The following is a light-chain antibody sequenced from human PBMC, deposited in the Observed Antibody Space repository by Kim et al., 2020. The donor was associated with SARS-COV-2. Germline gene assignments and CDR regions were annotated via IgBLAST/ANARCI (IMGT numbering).Light chain of an antibody. Sequence: QLVLTQSPSASASLGASVKLTCTLSSGHSSYAIAWHQQQPEKGPRYLMKLNSDGSHSKGDGIPDRFSGSSSGAERYLTISSLQSEDEAAYYCQTWDTAIRVFGGGTQLTVL. CDR1: SGHSSYA. V-gene: IGLV4-69*01. J-gene: IGLJ3*02. CDR2: LNSDGSH. CDR3: QTWDTAIRV.